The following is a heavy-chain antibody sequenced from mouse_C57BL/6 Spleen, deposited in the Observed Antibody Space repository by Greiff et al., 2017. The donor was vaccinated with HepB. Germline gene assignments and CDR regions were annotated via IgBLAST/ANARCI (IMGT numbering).Heavy chain of an antibody. CDR2: INPNNGGT. D-gene: IGHD2-3*01. J-gene: IGHJ4*01. CDR1: GYTFTDYN. Sequence: QLQQSGPEPVKPGASVKMSCKASGYTFTDYNMHWVKQSHGKSLEWIGYINPNNGGTSYNQKFKGKATLTVNKSSSTAYMELRSLTSEDSAVYYCARGGYYGYAMDYWGQGTSVTVSS. CDR3: ARGGYYGYAMDY. V-gene: IGHV1-22*01.